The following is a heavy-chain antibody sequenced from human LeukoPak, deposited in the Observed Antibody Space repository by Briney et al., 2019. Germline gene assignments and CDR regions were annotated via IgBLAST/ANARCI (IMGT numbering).Heavy chain of an antibody. J-gene: IGHJ4*02. CDR3: AKSDYGDRYFDY. Sequence: GGSLRLSCAASGSTFSSYGMHWVRQAPGKGLEWVAVIWYDGSNKYYADSVKGRFTISRDNSKNTLYLQMNSLRAEDTAVYYCAKSDYGDRYFDYWGQGTLVTVSS. CDR2: IWYDGSNK. D-gene: IGHD4-17*01. V-gene: IGHV3-33*06. CDR1: GSTFSSYG.